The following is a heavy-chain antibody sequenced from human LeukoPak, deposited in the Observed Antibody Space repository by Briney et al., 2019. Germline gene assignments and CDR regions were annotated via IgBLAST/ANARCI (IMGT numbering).Heavy chain of an antibody. CDR1: GFTFSSYA. CDR2: IWYDGSNK. J-gene: IGHJ5*02. Sequence: GRSLRLSCAASGFTFSSYAMHWVRQAPGKGLEWVAVIWYDGSNKYFADSVKGRFTISRDNSKNTLYLQMNSLRAEDTAVYYCARDTNPYYYGSGSYTGWFDPWGQGTLVPVSS. D-gene: IGHD3-10*01. V-gene: IGHV3-33*08. CDR3: ARDTNPYYYGSGSYTGWFDP.